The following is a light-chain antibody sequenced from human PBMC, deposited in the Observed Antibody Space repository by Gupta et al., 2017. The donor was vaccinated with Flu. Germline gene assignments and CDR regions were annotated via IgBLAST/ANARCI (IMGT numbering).Light chain of an antibody. Sequence: EIEMTQSTATLYVSSGERATLSCSASQSVTNNLAWYQQKPRQPPPLLIYDAAYRAARLSARFSGSWSCTEFTLTTSSLQSEDFAVFYCQQYKEWPPYTFGQGTRLQIK. CDR2: DAA. CDR3: QQYKEWPPYT. V-gene: IGKV3D-15*01. J-gene: IGKJ2*01. CDR1: QSVTNN.